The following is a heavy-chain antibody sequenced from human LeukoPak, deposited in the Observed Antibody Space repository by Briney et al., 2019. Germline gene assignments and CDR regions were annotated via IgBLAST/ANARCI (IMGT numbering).Heavy chain of an antibody. CDR1: GFTFSNYW. D-gene: IGHD3-22*01. V-gene: IGHV3-7*01. CDR3: ARDHGSMRVVLTTNWYFEL. CDR2: INQDGSEI. Sequence: GGSLRLSCAASGFTFSNYWMSWVRQAPGKGLEWVANINQDGSEIYYVDSVKGRFTISRDNAKNSLYLNINSLRAEDMAVYSCARDHGSMRVVLTTNWYFELWGRGTLVTVSS. J-gene: IGHJ2*01.